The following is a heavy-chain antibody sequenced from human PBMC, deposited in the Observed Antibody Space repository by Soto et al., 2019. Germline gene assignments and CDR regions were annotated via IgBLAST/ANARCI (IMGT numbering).Heavy chain of an antibody. J-gene: IGHJ6*03. Sequence: SETLSLTCTVSGGSISSSSYYWGWIRQPPGKGLEWIGSIYYSGSTYYNPSLKSRVTISVDTSKNQFSLKLSSVTAADTAVYYCVLIAAAPIYYYMDVWGKGTTVTVSS. CDR3: VLIAAAPIYYYMDV. V-gene: IGHV4-39*01. CDR1: GGSISSSSYY. D-gene: IGHD6-13*01. CDR2: IYYSGST.